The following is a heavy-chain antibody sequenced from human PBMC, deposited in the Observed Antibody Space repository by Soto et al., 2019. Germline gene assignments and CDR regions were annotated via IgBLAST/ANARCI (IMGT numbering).Heavy chain of an antibody. Sequence: QVQLQESGPGLVKPSETLSLTCTVSGGSISSSSYYWDWIRQPPGKGLEWIGDVYYSGNNHYNPYINSRVTMYIDTSKNQFSLRLSSVTAADTAVYDCARHLRVGYKTRDESFDIWGQGTMVTVSS. D-gene: IGHD5-18*01. V-gene: IGHV4-39*01. CDR1: GGSISSSSYY. CDR2: VYYSGNN. J-gene: IGHJ3*02. CDR3: ARHLRVGYKTRDESFDI.